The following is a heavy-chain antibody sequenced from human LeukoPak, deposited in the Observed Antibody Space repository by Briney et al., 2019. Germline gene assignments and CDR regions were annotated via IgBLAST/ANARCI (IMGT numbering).Heavy chain of an antibody. CDR2: TYYRSTWYN. D-gene: IGHD2-2*01. CDR3: ARRLTQYDCFDP. V-gene: IGHV6-1*01. CDR1: GDSVSSNSVT. J-gene: IGHJ5*02. Sequence: QTLSLTCAISGDSVSSNSVTWNWIRPSPSRGLEWLGRTYYRSTWYNDYAVSVRGRITVNPDTSKNQFSLHLNSVTPEDTAVYYCARRLTQYDCFDPWGQGILVTVSS.